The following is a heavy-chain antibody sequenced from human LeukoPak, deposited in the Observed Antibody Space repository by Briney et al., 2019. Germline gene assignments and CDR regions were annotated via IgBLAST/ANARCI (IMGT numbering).Heavy chain of an antibody. V-gene: IGHV4-4*02. J-gene: IGHJ4*02. CDR3: ARSFSEKFYFES. D-gene: IGHD1-26*01. Sequence: TSSETLSLTCAVSGGSISSSNWWSWVRQPPGKGLEWIGEIYHSGSTNYNPSLKSRVTISVDKSKNQFSLKLSSVTAADTAVYYCARSFSEKFYFESWGQGTLVTVSS. CDR1: GGSISSSNW. CDR2: IYHSGST.